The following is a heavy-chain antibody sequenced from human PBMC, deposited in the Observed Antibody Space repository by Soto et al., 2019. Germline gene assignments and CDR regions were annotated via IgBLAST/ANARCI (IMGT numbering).Heavy chain of an antibody. V-gene: IGHV3-53*04. CDR1: GFTVSSNY. CDR2: IYSGGST. Sequence: GGSLRLSCAASGFTVSSNYMSWVRQAPGKGLEWVSVIYSGGSTYYADSVKGRFTISTHNSKNTQYLQMNSMRAEDTAVYSCARVAATTPYYYYYYYMDVWGKGTTVTVSS. D-gene: IGHD5-12*01. CDR3: ARVAATTPYYYYYYYMDV. J-gene: IGHJ6*03.